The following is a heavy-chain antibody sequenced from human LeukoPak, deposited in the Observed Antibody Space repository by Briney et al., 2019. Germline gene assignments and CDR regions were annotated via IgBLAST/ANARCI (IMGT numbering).Heavy chain of an antibody. Sequence: GESLKISCEGSGYSFTNNWIGWVRQMPGKGLEWMGMISSGDSDTRYSPSFHGQVTISADKSINSAYLQWSNLKASDTAMYYCARLGTYCGGDCYSELAFDIWGQGTMVTVSS. CDR1: GYSFTNNW. D-gene: IGHD2-21*02. V-gene: IGHV5-51*01. J-gene: IGHJ3*02. CDR2: ISSGDSDT. CDR3: ARLGTYCGGDCYSELAFDI.